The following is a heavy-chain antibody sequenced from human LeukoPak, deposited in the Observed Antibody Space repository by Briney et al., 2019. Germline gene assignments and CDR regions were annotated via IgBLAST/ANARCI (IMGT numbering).Heavy chain of an antibody. CDR3: ARHLRGDTFLDWFDP. Sequence: KPSETLSLTCTVSGGSISSSSHYWGWIRQPPGKGLDWIGSIYYSGSTYYNPSLMSRVTISVDTSKNQFSLKLSSVTAADTAMYYCARHLRGDTFLDWFDPWGQGTLVTVSS. D-gene: IGHD1-26*01. V-gene: IGHV4-39*01. CDR1: GGSISSSSHY. CDR2: IYYSGST. J-gene: IGHJ5*02.